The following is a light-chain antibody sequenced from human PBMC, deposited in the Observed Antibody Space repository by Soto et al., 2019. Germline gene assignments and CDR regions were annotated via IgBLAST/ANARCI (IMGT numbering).Light chain of an antibody. V-gene: IGLV1-44*01. CDR3: AAWDDNLNGPL. J-gene: IGLJ3*02. Sequence: QSALPQPPSLSGTPGQRGTISCSGSNSNIGRYSVNWYQHFPGTAPKILIYSDDERPSVVPDRFSGSKSGTSASLAISGLQSEDEAEYYCAAWDDNLNGPLFGGGTKLTVL. CDR1: NSNIGRYS. CDR2: SDD.